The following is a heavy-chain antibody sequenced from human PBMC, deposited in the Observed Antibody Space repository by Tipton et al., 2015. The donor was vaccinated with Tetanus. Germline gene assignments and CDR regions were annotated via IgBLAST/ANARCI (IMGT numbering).Heavy chain of an antibody. Sequence: LRLSCSVSGGSISSGGYYWSWIRQHPGKGLEWIGDIYFSGSTYYNPSLKSRVTISVDTSKNQFSLKLNSVTAADTAVYYCAASVVRWFDPWGQGARVTVSS. CDR2: IYFSGST. CDR3: AASVVRWFDP. J-gene: IGHJ5*02. D-gene: IGHD2-21*01. V-gene: IGHV4-31*02. CDR1: GGSISSGGYY.